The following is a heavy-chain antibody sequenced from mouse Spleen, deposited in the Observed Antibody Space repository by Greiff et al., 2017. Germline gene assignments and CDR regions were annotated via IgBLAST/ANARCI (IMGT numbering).Heavy chain of an antibody. CDR3: ARHDYYGSSSFAY. V-gene: IGHV5-9*04. Sequence: EVKLVESGGGLVKRGGSLKLSCAASGFTFSSYAMSWVRQTPEKRLEWVATISSGGGNTYYPDSVKGRFTISRDNAKNTLYLQMSSLKSEDTAMYYCARHDYYGSSSFAYWGQGTLVTVSA. CDR2: ISSGGGNT. CDR1: GFTFSSYA. D-gene: IGHD1-1*01. J-gene: IGHJ3*01.